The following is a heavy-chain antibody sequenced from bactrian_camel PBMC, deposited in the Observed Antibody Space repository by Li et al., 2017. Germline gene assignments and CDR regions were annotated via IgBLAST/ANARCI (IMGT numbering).Heavy chain of an antibody. V-gene: IGHV3S53*01. Sequence: HVQLVESGGGSVQPGGSLRLSCSASGHTYCMAWFRQAPGREREGVAHIVSDRTTTYADSVKGRFMISKDNAKNTLYLQMNSPKPEDTAMYYCAAFRATVAPDGYRYWGQGTQVTVS. CDR1: GHTYC. CDR3: AAFRATVAPDGYRY. D-gene: IGHD3*01. J-gene: IGHJ4*01. CDR2: IVSDRTT.